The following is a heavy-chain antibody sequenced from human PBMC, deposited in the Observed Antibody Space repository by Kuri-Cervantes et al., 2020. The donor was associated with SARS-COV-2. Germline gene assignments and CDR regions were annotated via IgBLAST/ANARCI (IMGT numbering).Heavy chain of an antibody. D-gene: IGHD2-15*01. CDR1: GGSISSGSYY. Sequence: LRLSCTVSGGSISSGSYYWSWIRQPAGKGLEWIGRIYTSGSTNCNPSLKSRVTISVDTSKNQFSLKLSSVTAADTAVYYCASSGHKVAFDIWGQGTRVTVSS. V-gene: IGHV4-61*02. CDR2: IYTSGST. CDR3: ASSGHKVAFDI. J-gene: IGHJ3*02.